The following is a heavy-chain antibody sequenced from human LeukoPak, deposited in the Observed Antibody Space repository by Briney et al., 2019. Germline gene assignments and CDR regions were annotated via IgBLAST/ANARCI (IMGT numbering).Heavy chain of an antibody. D-gene: IGHD3-22*01. V-gene: IGHV3-23*01. CDR1: GFTFSSYA. Sequence: GGSLRLSCAASGFTFSSYAMGWVRQAPGKGLEWVSAISGSGGSTYYADSVKGRFTISRDNSKNTLYLQMNSLRAEDTAVYYCAKDLGYYDSSGYEDYWGQGTLVTVSS. J-gene: IGHJ4*02. CDR2: ISGSGGST. CDR3: AKDLGYYDSSGYEDY.